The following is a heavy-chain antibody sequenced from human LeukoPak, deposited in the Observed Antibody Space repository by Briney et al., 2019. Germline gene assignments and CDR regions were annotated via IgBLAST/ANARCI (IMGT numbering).Heavy chain of an antibody. CDR3: TRVEETATTAAIIRKYSYYYYYMDV. J-gene: IGHJ6*03. CDR2: IKQDGSEK. V-gene: IGHV3-7*01. Sequence: PGGSLRLSCAASGFTFSNHGMNWVRQAPGKGLEWVANIKQDGSEKHYVDSVKGRFTISRDNAKNSLYLQMSSLRAEDTAVYYCTRVEETATTAAIIRKYSYYYYYMDVWGKGNTVTVSS. CDR1: GFTFSNHG. D-gene: IGHD4-11*01.